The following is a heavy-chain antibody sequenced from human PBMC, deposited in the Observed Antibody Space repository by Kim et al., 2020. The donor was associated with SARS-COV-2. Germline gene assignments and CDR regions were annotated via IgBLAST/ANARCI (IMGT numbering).Heavy chain of an antibody. V-gene: IGHV4-39*01. D-gene: IGHD3-10*01. CDR3: ARHERGFGLGFYYGRFDA. CDR1: GGSISSSRYY. Sequence: SETLSLTCTVSGGSISSSRYYWGWIRQPPGKGLEWSGSIYYSGTTYYNPSLKRRVTISVNTSKNQFSLKLSSVTAADTAVYYCARHERGFGLGFYYGRFDAWGQGTLVTVSS. J-gene: IGHJ4*02. CDR2: IYYSGTT.